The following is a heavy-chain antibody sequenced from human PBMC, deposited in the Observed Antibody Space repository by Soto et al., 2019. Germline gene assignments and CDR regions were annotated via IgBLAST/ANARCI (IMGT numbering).Heavy chain of an antibody. CDR3: ARGLAYCGDDCYSDY. D-gene: IGHD2-21*02. J-gene: IGHJ4*02. CDR2: INHSGST. CDR1: GGSFSGYY. V-gene: IGHV4-34*01. Sequence: PSETLSLTCAVYGGSFSGYYWSWIRQPPGKGLEWIGEINHSGSTNYNPSLKSRVTISVDTSKNQFSLKLSSVTAADTAVYYCARGLAYCGDDCYSDYWGQGTLVTVSS.